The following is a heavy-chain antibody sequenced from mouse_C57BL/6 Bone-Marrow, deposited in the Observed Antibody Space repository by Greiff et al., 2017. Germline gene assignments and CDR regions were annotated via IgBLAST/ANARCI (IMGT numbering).Heavy chain of an antibody. CDR1: GFSLTSYG. CDR2: IWSGGST. J-gene: IGHJ3*01. Sequence: LQESGPGLVQPSQSLSITCTVSGFSLTSYGVHWVRQSPGKGLEWLGVIWSGGSTDYNAAFISRLSISKDNSKSQVFFKMNSLQADDTAIYYCASSIFAYWGQGTLVTVSA. V-gene: IGHV2-2*01. CDR3: ASSIFAY.